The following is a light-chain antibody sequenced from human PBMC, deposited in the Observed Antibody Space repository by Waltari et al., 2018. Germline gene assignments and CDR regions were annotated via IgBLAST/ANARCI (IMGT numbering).Light chain of an antibody. V-gene: IGKV1-9*01. Sequence: DIQLPLSPSSLSASVGDRVTLTCRASQGISSYLAWNQQKPGKAPKLLIYKASSLQSGVPSRFSGSGSGTEFTLTISSLQPEDFAVYYCQQRNSYPYSFGQGTKVEIK. J-gene: IGKJ2*03. CDR2: KAS. CDR3: QQRNSYPYS. CDR1: QGISSY.